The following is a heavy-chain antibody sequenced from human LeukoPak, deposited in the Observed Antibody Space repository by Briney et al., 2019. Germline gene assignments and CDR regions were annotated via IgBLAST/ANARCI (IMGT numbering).Heavy chain of an antibody. CDR1: GFTFRNYA. Sequence: GGSLRLSCAASGFTFRNYAMHWVRQTPGKGLEWVAVISSVGSDKYYADSAQGRFTISRDNSKNTLYLQMNSLRVEDTAVYYCAPLAGGGEMDWGQGTPVTVSS. V-gene: IGHV3-30*04. CDR2: ISSVGSDK. D-gene: IGHD4-23*01. J-gene: IGHJ4*02. CDR3: APLAGGGEMD.